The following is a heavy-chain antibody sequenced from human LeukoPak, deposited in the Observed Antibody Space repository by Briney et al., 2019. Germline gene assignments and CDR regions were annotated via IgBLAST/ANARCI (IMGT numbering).Heavy chain of an antibody. CDR2: LSGSGGST. D-gene: IGHD6-13*01. V-gene: IGHV3-23*01. CDR1: GFTFSSYA. CDR3: LGTAHSSRWYVGYFDY. J-gene: IGHJ4*02. Sequence: GGSLRLSCGACGFTFSSYAMRWVRQAPGKGLEWVSALSGSGGSTYYADSVKGRFTISRDNSKNTLYLQMNSLRAEDTAVYYCLGTAHSSRWYVGYFDYWGQGTLVTVSS.